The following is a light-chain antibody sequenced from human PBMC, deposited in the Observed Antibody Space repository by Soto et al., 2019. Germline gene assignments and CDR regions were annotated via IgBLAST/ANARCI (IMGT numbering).Light chain of an antibody. CDR1: QSVSSSY. Sequence: EIVLTQSPGTLSLSPGERATLSCRASQSVSSSYLAWYQQKPGQAPRLLIYGAFNRATGIPDRFSGSGSGTDFTLTISRLESEDFAVYYCQQYGSSPSIPFGQGTRLDIK. CDR2: GAF. CDR3: QQYGSSPSIP. V-gene: IGKV3-20*01. J-gene: IGKJ5*01.